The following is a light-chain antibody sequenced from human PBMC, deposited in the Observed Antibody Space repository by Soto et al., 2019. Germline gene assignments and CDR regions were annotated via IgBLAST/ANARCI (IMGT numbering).Light chain of an antibody. Sequence: QSVLTQPPSASGTPGQRVTISCSGSSSNIGSNTVNWYQQLPGTAPKLLIYSNNQRPSGVPDRFSGSKSGTSASLGITGFQTGDEADYYCGSWDSSLSAYVFGTGTKLTVL. CDR2: SNN. J-gene: IGLJ1*01. V-gene: IGLV1-44*01. CDR3: GSWDSSLSAYV. CDR1: SSNIGSNT.